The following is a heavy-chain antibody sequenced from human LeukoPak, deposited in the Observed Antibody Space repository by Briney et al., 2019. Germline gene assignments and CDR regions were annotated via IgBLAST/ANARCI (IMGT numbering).Heavy chain of an antibody. CDR2: IRGST. CDR3: AKDLGGSTDY. V-gene: IGHV3-23*01. D-gene: IGHD5-12*01. J-gene: IGHJ4*02. CDR1: GFTFNNYA. Sequence: GGSLRLSCAASGFTFNNYAVSWVRQALGKGLEWVSLIRGSTYYADSVKGRFTISRDNSQKTVYLQMNSLRAEDTALYYCAKDLGGSTDYWGQGTLVTVSS.